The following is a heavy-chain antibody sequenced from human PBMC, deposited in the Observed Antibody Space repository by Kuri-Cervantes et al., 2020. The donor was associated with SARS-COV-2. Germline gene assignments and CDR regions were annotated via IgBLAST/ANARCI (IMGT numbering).Heavy chain of an antibody. Sequence: ASVKVSCKASGYTFTGYYMHWVRQAPGQGLEWMGWINPNSGGTNYAQKFQGRVTMTRDTSISTAYMELSRLRSDDTAVYYCTTELVGATTMRAFDIWGQGTMVTVSS. J-gene: IGHJ3*02. CDR1: GYTFTGYY. CDR3: TTELVGATTMRAFDI. CDR2: INPNSGGT. V-gene: IGHV1-2*02. D-gene: IGHD1-26*01.